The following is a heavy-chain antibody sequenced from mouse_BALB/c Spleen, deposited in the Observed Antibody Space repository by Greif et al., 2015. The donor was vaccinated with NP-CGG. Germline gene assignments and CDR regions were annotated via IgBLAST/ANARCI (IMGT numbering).Heavy chain of an antibody. CDR3: ARSGGPYGTGLAY. J-gene: IGHJ3*01. Sequence: QVHVKQSGAELVKPGTSVKLSCKASGYNFTSYWINWVKLRPGQGLEWIGDIYPGSGSTNYNEKFKSKATLTVDTSSSTAYMQLSSLASEDSALYYCARSGGPYGTGLAYWGQGTLVTVSA. V-gene: IGHV1-55*01. CDR1: GYNFTSYW. D-gene: IGHD1-1*02. CDR2: IYPGSGST.